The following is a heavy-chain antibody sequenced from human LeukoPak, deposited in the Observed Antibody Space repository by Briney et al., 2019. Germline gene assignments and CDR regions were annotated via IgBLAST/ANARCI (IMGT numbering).Heavy chain of an antibody. CDR3: ARAPSFYDNSGYSFDY. CDR1: NGSISGNNW. Sequence: PSGTLSLTCAVSNGSISGNNWWSWVRQPPRKGLEWIGEIYHSGSTNYNPSLKSRVTISIDKSRNQFSLRLSSVTAADTAVYYCARAPSFYDNSGYSFDYWGQGTRVTVSS. J-gene: IGHJ4*02. D-gene: IGHD3-22*01. CDR2: IYHSGST. V-gene: IGHV4-4*02.